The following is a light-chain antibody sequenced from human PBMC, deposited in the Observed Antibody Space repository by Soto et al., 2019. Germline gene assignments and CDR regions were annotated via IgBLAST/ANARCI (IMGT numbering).Light chain of an antibody. CDR1: QSVSNNY. CDR3: QQYGSSPQT. Sequence: EIVLTQSPATLSLSPGERATLSFRASQSVSNNYLAWYQQKPGQAPRLLIYGASSRATGIPDRFSGSGSGTDFTLTISRLEPEDFAVYYCQQYGSSPQTFGQGTKVDI. J-gene: IGKJ1*01. V-gene: IGKV3-20*01. CDR2: GAS.